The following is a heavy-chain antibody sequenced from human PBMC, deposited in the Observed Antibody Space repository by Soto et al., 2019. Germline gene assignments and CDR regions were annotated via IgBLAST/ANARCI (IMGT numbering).Heavy chain of an antibody. J-gene: IGHJ6*02. Sequence: GGSLRLSCAASGFTFSSYWMHLVRQAPGKGLVCVSRINSDGSSTSYADSVEGRFTISRDNAKNTLYLQTNSLRAEDTAVYYCARGIRYCSSTSCYSFEYYGMDVGGQGTTVTVSS. CDR3: ARGIRYCSSTSCYSFEYYGMDV. CDR1: GFTFSSYW. D-gene: IGHD2-2*02. V-gene: IGHV3-74*01. CDR2: INSDGSST.